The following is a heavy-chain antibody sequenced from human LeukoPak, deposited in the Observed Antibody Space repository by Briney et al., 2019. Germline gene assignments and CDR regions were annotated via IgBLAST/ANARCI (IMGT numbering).Heavy chain of an antibody. CDR2: IYHSGST. V-gene: IGHV4-38-2*02. Sequence: SGTLSLTCTVSGYSISRGYYWGWIRQPPGKGLEWIGRIYHSGSTYYNPSLKSRVTISVDTSKNQFSLKLSSVTAADTAVYYCARDHPNYYYMDVWGKGTTVTVSS. J-gene: IGHJ6*03. CDR1: GYSISRGYY. CDR3: ARDHPNYYYMDV.